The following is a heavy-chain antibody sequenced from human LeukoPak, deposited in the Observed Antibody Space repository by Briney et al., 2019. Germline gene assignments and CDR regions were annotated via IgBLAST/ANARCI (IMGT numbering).Heavy chain of an antibody. J-gene: IGHJ5*02. Sequence: PGGSLRLSCAASGFTFDDYAMHWVRQAPGKGLEWVSGISWNSGSIGYADSAKGRFTISRDNAKNSLYLQMNSLRAEDTALYYCAKDSGSTELNWFDPWGQGTLVTVSS. CDR2: ISWNSGSI. D-gene: IGHD1-7*01. V-gene: IGHV3-9*01. CDR1: GFTFDDYA. CDR3: AKDSGSTELNWFDP.